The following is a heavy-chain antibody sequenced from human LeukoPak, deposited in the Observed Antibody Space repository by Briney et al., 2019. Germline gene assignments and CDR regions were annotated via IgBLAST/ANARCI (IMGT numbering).Heavy chain of an antibody. Sequence: SETLSLTCTVSGGSISSYYWSWIRQPPGKGLEWIGYIYYSGSTYYNPSLKSRVTISVDTSKNQFSLKLSSVTAADTAVYYCAKYSVPGDFWSGESGGMDVWGQGTTVTVSS. D-gene: IGHD3-3*01. J-gene: IGHJ6*02. CDR1: GGSISSYY. V-gene: IGHV4-59*06. CDR3: AKYSVPGDFWSGESGGMDV. CDR2: IYYSGST.